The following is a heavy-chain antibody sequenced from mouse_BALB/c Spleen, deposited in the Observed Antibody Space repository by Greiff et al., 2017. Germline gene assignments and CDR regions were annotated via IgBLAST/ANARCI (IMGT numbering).Heavy chain of an antibody. V-gene: IGHV1S34*01. J-gene: IGHJ4*01. CDR3: ARWDDGYYDAMDY. CDR2: ISCYNGAT. Sequence: LVRPGVSVKISCKASGYSFTGYYMHWVKQSHGKSLEWIGYISCYNGATSYNQKFKGKATFTVDTSSSTAYMQFNSLTSEDSAVYYCARWDDGYYDAMDYWGQGTSVTVSS. CDR1: GYSFTGYY. D-gene: IGHD2-3*01.